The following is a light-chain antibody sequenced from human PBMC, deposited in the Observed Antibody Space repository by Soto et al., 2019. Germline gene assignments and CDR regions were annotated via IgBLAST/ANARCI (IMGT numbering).Light chain of an antibody. Sequence: QAVLTQPACVSGSPGQSSTISCTGTSSDVGGYDYVSWYQQHPGKAPKLMIYEVSIRPSGVSNRFSGSKSGNTASLTISGLQAEDESDYYCSSYRSTNPLYVFGTGTKVTVL. J-gene: IGLJ1*01. CDR1: SSDVGGYDY. V-gene: IGLV2-14*01. CDR3: SSYRSTNPLYV. CDR2: EVS.